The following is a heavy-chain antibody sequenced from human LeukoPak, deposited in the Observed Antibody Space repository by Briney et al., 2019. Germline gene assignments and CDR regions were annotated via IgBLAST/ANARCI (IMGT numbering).Heavy chain of an antibody. V-gene: IGHV3-23*01. Sequence: GGSLRLSCAASGFTFTSYAMTWVRQAPGKGLEWVSALSGCGGSTYYADSVKGRFTISRDNSKNTLFLQMNSLRVEDTAVYYCATGAPASSSDYWGQGTLVTVSS. CDR2: LSGCGGST. D-gene: IGHD6-6*01. CDR3: ATGAPASSSDY. J-gene: IGHJ4*02. CDR1: GFTFTSYA.